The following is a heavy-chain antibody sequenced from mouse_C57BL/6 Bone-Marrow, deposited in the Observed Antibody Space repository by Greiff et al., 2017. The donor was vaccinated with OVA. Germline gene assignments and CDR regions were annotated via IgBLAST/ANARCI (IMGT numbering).Heavy chain of an antibody. J-gene: IGHJ1*03. D-gene: IGHD3-3*01. CDR1: GYTFTSYW. CDR2: IYPGSGST. V-gene: IGHV1-55*01. Sequence: QVQLQQPGAELVKPGASVKMSCKASGYTFTSYWITWVKQRPGQGLEWIGDIYPGSGSTNYNEKFKGKATLTVDTPSSTAYMQLSSLTSEDSAVYYCAKGEGADVWGTGTTVTVSS. CDR3: AKGEGADV.